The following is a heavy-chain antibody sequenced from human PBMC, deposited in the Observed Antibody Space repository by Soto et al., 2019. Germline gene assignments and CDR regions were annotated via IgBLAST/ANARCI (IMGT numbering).Heavy chain of an antibody. V-gene: IGHV1-18*01. J-gene: IGHJ3*02. D-gene: IGHD4-17*01. Sequence: QVQLVQSGAEVKKPGASVKVSCKASGYTFTSYGIIWVRQAPGQGLEWMGWISAYNDNTNYAQKLQGRVTMTTDTSTSTAYMELSSLRSDDTAVYYCARDGAHDYGDYDAFDIWGQGTMVTVSS. CDR1: GYTFTSYG. CDR3: ARDGAHDYGDYDAFDI. CDR2: ISAYNDNT.